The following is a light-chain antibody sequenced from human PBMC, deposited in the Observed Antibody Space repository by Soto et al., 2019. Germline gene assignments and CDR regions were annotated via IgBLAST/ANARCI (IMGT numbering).Light chain of an antibody. V-gene: IGLV2-14*01. CDR2: DVR. J-gene: IGLJ1*01. CDR1: SSDVGGYNY. Sequence: QPVLTQPASVSGSPGQSITISCTGTSSDVGGYNYVSWYQQHPGKAPKLMIYDVRNRPSGVSNRFSGSKSVNTASLTISGLQAEDEADYYCSSYTTVSTYVFGTWTKLTVL. CDR3: SSYTTVSTYV.